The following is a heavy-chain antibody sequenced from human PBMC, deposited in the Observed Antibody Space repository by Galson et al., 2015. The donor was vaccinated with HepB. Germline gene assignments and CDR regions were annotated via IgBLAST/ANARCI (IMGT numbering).Heavy chain of an antibody. CDR3: VRDGNTGTVDPDY. CDR1: GFTFSNYW. J-gene: IGHJ4*02. D-gene: IGHD5-18*01. V-gene: IGHV3-74*01. CDR2: INGGGSST. Sequence: SLRLSCAASGFTFSNYWIHWVRQAPGKGLVWVSRINGGGSSTSYVDSVKGRFTISRDDAKNMLYLQMDSLRAEDTAVYYCVRDGNTGTVDPDYWGQGTLVTVSS.